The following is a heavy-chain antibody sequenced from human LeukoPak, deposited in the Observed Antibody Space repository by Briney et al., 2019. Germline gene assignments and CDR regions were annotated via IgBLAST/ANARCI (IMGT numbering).Heavy chain of an antibody. CDR3: ARDTGVLWEAVAGTRGNYYYMDV. V-gene: IGHV1-69*13. J-gene: IGHJ6*03. CDR1: GGTFSSYA. Sequence: GASVKVSCKASGGTFSSYAISWVRQAPGQGLEWMGGIIPIFGTANYAQKFQGRVTIIADESTSTAYMELSSLRSEDTAVYYCARDTGVLWEAVAGTRGNYYYMDVWGKGTTVTVSS. CDR2: IIPIFGTA. D-gene: IGHD6-19*01.